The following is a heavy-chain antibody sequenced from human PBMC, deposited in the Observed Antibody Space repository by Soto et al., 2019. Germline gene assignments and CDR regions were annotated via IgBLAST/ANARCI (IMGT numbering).Heavy chain of an antibody. CDR1: GGTFSSYA. CDR2: IIPIFGTA. J-gene: IGHJ4*02. CDR3: AILVRSSGYYPAFDY. V-gene: IGHV1-69*13. D-gene: IGHD3-22*01. Sequence: SVKVSCKASGGTFSSYAISWVRQAPGQGLEWMGGIIPIFGTANYAQKFQGRVTITADESTSTAYMELSSLRSEDTAVYYCAILVRSSGYYPAFDYWGQGTLVTVSS.